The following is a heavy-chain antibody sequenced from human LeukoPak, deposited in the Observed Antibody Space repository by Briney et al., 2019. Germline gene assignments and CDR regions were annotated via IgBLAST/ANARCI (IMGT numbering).Heavy chain of an antibody. CDR1: GYTFNTYY. CDR2: INPGGGET. J-gene: IGHJ4*02. CDR3: ARGPRGQRFDY. V-gene: IGHV1-46*02. D-gene: IGHD1-1*01. Sequence: GSVKVSCKASGYTFNTYYIHWVRQAPGQGLEWMGLINPGGGETSYAQNLQGRVTMTRDTSTSTVYLELSNLRSEDTAVYYCARGPRGQRFDYWGQGTLVTV.